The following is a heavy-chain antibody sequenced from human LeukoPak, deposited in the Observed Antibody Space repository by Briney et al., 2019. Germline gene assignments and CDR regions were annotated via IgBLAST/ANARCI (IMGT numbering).Heavy chain of an antibody. D-gene: IGHD3-22*01. CDR3: AREGGPHYYDSRGKNWFDP. V-gene: IGHV4-59*01. CDR2: IYYSGST. Sequence: SETLSLTCTVSGGSISSYYWSWIRQPPGKGLEWIGYIYYSGSTNYNPSLKSRVTISVDTSKNQFSLKLSSVTAADTAVYYCAREGGPHYYDSRGKNWFDPWAQGTLVTVSS. CDR1: GGSISSYY. J-gene: IGHJ5*02.